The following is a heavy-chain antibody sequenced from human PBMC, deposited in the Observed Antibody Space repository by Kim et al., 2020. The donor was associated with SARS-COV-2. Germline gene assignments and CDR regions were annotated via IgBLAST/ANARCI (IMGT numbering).Heavy chain of an antibody. CDR2: IYHSGST. CDR1: GYSISSGYY. D-gene: IGHD3-22*01. Sequence: SETLSLTCTVSGYSISSGYYWGWIRQPPGKGLEWIGSIYHSGSTYYNPSLKSRVTISVDTSKNQFSLKLSSVTAADTAVYYCARDPRRPDSSGYTGGGYWGQGTLVTVSS. V-gene: IGHV4-38-2*02. J-gene: IGHJ4*02. CDR3: ARDPRRPDSSGYTGGGY.